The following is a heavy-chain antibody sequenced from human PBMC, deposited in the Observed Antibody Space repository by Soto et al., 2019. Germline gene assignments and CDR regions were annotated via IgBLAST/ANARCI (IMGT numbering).Heavy chain of an antibody. V-gene: IGHV3-64D*06. D-gene: IGHD3-10*01. CDR3: VKDRVLLWFGELLARFDY. J-gene: IGHJ4*02. CDR1: GFTFSSYA. CDR2: ISSNGGST. Sequence: GGSLRLSCSASGFTFSSYAMHWVRQAPGKGLEYVSAISSNGGSTYYADSVKGRFTISKDNSKNTLYLQISSLRAEDTAVYYCVKDRVLLWFGELLARFDYWGQGTLVTVSS.